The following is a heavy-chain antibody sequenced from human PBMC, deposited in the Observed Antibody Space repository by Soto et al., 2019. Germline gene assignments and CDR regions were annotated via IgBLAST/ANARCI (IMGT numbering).Heavy chain of an antibody. Sequence: GGSLRLSCAASGFTFSSYWMSWVRQAPGKGLEWVANIKQDGSEKYYVDSVKGRFTIYRDNAKNSLYLQMNSLRAEDTALYYCASTTYSSWYYFDYWGQGTLVTVSS. CDR3: ASTTYSSWYYFDY. V-gene: IGHV3-7*03. D-gene: IGHD6-13*01. CDR1: GFTFSSYW. J-gene: IGHJ4*02. CDR2: IKQDGSEK.